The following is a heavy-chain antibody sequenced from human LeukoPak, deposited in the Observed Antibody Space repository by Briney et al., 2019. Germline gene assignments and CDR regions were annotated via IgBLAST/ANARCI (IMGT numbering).Heavy chain of an antibody. CDR1: GGSISSYY. Sequence: SETLSLTCTVSGGSISSYYWSWIRQPAGKGLEWIGRIYTSGSTNYNPSLKSRVTMSVDTSKNQFSLKLSSVTAADTAVYYCARVGIAATPGGFDHWGQGTLVTVSS. CDR2: IYTSGST. V-gene: IGHV4-4*07. CDR3: ARVGIAATPGGFDH. J-gene: IGHJ4*02. D-gene: IGHD6-13*01.